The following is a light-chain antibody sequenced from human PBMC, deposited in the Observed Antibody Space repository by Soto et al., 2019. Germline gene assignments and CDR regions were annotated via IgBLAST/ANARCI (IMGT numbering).Light chain of an antibody. Sequence: QSVLTQPPSASGAPGQRVTISCSGSSSNIGSDYVYWFQQLPGTAPKLLIYKNYERPSGVPDRFSGSKSGTSASLAISGLRSEDEADYWCAAWDARLSTGVFGGGTKLTVL. V-gene: IGLV1-47*01. CDR3: AAWDARLSTGV. CDR2: KNY. CDR1: SSNIGSDY. J-gene: IGLJ3*02.